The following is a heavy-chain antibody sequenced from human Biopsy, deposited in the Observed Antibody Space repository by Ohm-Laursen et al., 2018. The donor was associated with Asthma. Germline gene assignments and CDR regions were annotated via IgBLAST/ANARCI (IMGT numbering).Heavy chain of an antibody. CDR3: VKDHSAGYYYFDD. J-gene: IGHJ4*02. CDR2: IATDGSNK. CDR1: GFTFSSYS. Sequence: SLRLSCAASGFTFSSYSMHWVRQAPGRGPEYVSSIATDGSNKFYADSVKGRFTVPRDNSKHTLYLHMTGLRADDTGVYYCVKDHSAGYYYFDDWGQGAQVTVSP. V-gene: IGHV3-64D*08. D-gene: IGHD2-21*01.